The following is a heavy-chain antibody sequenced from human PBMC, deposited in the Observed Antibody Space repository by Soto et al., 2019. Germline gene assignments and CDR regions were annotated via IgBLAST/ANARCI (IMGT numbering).Heavy chain of an antibody. CDR1: GDSITNYY. Sequence: QVQLQESGPGLVRPSETLSLSCSVSGDSITNYYRSWIRQPPGMGLEWIGYISSAGSTNYNPSLNSRVSISRDTSENQFFLELTSVTAADTAVYYCAGGTSVLWEMFFWGQGTLVSVSS. D-gene: IGHD1-26*01. J-gene: IGHJ4*02. CDR2: ISSAGST. V-gene: IGHV4-59*01. CDR3: AGGTSVLWEMFF.